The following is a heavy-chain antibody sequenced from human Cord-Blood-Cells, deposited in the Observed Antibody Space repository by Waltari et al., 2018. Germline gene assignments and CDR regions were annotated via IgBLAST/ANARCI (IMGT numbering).Heavy chain of an antibody. Sequence: QVQLQQWGAGLLKSSETLSLTCAVYGGSFSGYYWSWIRQPPGKGLEWIGEINHSGSTNYNPSLKSRVTISVDTSKNQFSLKLSSVTAADTAVYYCARSKGSGPDYWGQGTLVTVSS. D-gene: IGHD4-4*01. CDR3: ARSKGSGPDY. V-gene: IGHV4-34*01. CDR1: GGSFSGYY. CDR2: INHSGST. J-gene: IGHJ4*02.